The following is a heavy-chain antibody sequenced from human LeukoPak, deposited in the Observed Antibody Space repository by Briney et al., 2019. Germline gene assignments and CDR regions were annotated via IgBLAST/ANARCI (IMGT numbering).Heavy chain of an antibody. Sequence: SETLSLTCTVSGGSISSSIYYWGWIRQPPGKGLEWIGSIYYSGSTYDNPSLKSRVTISVNTSKNQFSLKLSSVTAADTAVYYCARVVVSTGFDYWGQGTLVTVSS. CDR1: GGSISSSIYY. CDR2: IYYSGST. V-gene: IGHV4-39*07. J-gene: IGHJ4*02. CDR3: ARVVVSTGFDY. D-gene: IGHD2-2*01.